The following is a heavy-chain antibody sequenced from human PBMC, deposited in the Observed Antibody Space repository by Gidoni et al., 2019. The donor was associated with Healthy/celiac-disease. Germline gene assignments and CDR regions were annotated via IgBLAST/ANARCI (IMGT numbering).Heavy chain of an antibody. CDR3: ARDLVVVVPAASRPYYYGMDV. CDR1: GFTFSSYS. V-gene: IGHV3-21*01. J-gene: IGHJ6*02. Sequence: EVQLVESGGGLVKPGGSLRLPCAASGFTFSSYSMTGVRQAPGKGLEWVSSISSSSSYIYYADSVKGRFTISRDNAKNSLYLQMNSLRAEDTAVYYCARDLVVVVPAASRPYYYGMDVWGQGTTVTVSS. CDR2: ISSSSSYI. D-gene: IGHD2-2*01.